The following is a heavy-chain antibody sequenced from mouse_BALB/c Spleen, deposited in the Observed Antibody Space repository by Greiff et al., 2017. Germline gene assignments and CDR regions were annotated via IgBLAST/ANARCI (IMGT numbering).Heavy chain of an antibody. CDR2: IDPANGNT. J-gene: IGHJ4*01. D-gene: IGHD2-3*01. CDR1: GFNIQDTY. CDR3: ARDYDEGAMDY. V-gene: IGHV14-3*02. Sequence: VQLKESGAELVKPGASVKLSCTASGFNIQDTYMHWVKQRPEQGLEWIGRIDPANGNTKYDPKFQGKATITADTSSNTAYLQLSSLTSEDTAVYYCARDYDEGAMDYWGQGTSVTVSA.